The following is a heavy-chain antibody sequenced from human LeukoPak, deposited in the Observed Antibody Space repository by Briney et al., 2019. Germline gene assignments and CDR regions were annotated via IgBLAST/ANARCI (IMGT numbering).Heavy chain of an antibody. CDR2: IKPDASEK. CDR1: GVSFGSCW. V-gene: IGHV3-7*01. J-gene: IGHJ6*02. CDR3: ARAETLNHYYYYGMDV. D-gene: IGHD5-24*01. Sequence: PGGSLRLSCAVSGVSFGSCWMSWVRQAPGKGLKWVATIKPDASEKYYVDSVKGRFSISRDNSKNTLYLQMNSLRAEDTAVYYCARAETLNHYYYYGMDVWGQGTTVTVSS.